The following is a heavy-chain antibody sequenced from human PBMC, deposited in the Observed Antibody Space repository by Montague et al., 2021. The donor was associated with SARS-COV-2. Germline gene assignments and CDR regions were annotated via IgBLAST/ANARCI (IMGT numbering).Heavy chain of an antibody. V-gene: IGHV4-59*01. D-gene: IGHD2/OR15-2a*01. J-gene: IGHJ3*01. CDR1: GDSIGSCH. CDR2: IYYSGT. CDR3: ARGAGGGTTFVYDL. Sequence: SETLSPTCSVSGDSIGSCHWSWIRQPPGKGLEYIGYIYYSGTNYXPSLKSRFTISVDTSNNQFSLKLSSVTAADTAVYYCARGAGGGTTFVYDLWGQGTMVTVSS.